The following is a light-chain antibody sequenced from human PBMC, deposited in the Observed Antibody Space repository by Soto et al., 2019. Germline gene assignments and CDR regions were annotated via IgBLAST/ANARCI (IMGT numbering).Light chain of an antibody. V-gene: IGKV1-5*01. Sequence: DIQMTQSPSTLSASVGDRVTITCRASQSINSWLAWYQQKPGKAPKVLIYDASSQERGVPSRFSGSGSGTEFTLTISSLQPDDFATYYCQQYNNYLWTFGQGTKVEIK. CDR3: QQYNNYLWT. CDR1: QSINSW. CDR2: DAS. J-gene: IGKJ1*01.